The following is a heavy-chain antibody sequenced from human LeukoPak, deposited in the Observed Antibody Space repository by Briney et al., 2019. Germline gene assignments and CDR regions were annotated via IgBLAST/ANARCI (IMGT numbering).Heavy chain of an antibody. CDR1: GYTFIGYF. J-gene: IGHJ4*02. CDR2: INPNSGVT. V-gene: IGHV1-2*02. CDR3: ASNSISSHADY. D-gene: IGHD6-13*01. Sequence: ASVKVSCNASGYTFIGYFIHWMRQAPGQGLEWMGWINPNSGVTNYARKFQGRVTMTRDTSIGTAYMELSGLGSDDTAVYYCASNSISSHADYWGQGTLVTVSS.